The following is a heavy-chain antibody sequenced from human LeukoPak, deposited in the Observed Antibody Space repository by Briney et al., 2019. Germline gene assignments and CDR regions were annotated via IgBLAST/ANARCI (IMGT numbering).Heavy chain of an antibody. CDR1: GYTFTSYG. J-gene: IGHJ3*02. CDR3: ARVWGSYRPTEAFDI. CDR2: ISAYNGNT. V-gene: IGHV1-18*01. Sequence: ASVKVSCKASGYTFTSYGISWVRQAPGQGLEWMGWISAYNGNTNYAQKLQGRVTMTTDTSTSTAYMELRSLRSDDTAVYYCARVWGSYRPTEAFDIWGQGTMVTVSS. D-gene: IGHD3-16*02.